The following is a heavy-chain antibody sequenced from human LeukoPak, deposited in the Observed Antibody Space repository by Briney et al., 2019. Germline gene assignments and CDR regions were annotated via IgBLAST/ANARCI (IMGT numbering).Heavy chain of an antibody. V-gene: IGHV3-30-3*01. CDR2: LSYDVSNN. J-gene: IGHJ4*02. D-gene: IGHD3-3*01. CDR3: ARDGGSTFGVVYYFDY. Sequence: GGSLRLSCAASGFTFSSYAMHWVRQAPGKGREWVAVLSYDVSNNYYSGSVKGRFTISRDNSKNTLYLQMNSLRAEDTAVYYCARDGGSTFGVVYYFDYWGQGTLVTVSS. CDR1: GFTFSSYA.